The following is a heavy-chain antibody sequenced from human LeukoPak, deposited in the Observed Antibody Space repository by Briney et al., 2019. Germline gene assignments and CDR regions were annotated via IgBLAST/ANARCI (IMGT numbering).Heavy chain of an antibody. D-gene: IGHD1-26*01. V-gene: IGHV1-69*05. CDR3: ARVGGSYFDY. CDR2: IIPIFGTA. Sequence: SVTVSCKASGGTFSTYAISWVRQAPGQGLEWVGGIIPIFGTANYAQKLQGRVTMTTDTSTSTAYMELRSLRSDDTAVYYCARVGGSYFDYWGQGTLVTVSS. J-gene: IGHJ4*02. CDR1: GGTFSTYA.